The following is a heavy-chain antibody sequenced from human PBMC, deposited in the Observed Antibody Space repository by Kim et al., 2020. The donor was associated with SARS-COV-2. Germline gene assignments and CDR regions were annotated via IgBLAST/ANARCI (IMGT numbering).Heavy chain of an antibody. Sequence: GGSLRLSCAASGFTFNTYTMNWVRQAPGNGLEWVSSISSSNTYIYYADSVKGRFTISRDNAKNSLYLQMNSLRAEDTAVYYCARSEFDYWGQGTLVTVSS. V-gene: IGHV3-21*01. CDR3: ARSEFDY. J-gene: IGHJ4*02. CDR2: ISSSNTYI. CDR1: GFTFNTYT.